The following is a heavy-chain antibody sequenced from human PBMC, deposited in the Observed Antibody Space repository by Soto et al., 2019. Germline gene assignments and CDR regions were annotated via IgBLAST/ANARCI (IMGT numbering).Heavy chain of an antibody. CDR3: ARVWYSSGWYEVYYYYYMDV. V-gene: IGHV1-18*01. J-gene: IGHJ6*03. D-gene: IGHD6-19*01. CDR1: GYTFTSYG. Sequence: QVQLVQSGAEVKKPGASVKVSCKASGYTFTSYGISWVRQAPGQGLEWMGWISAYNGNTNYAQKRQGRVTMTTDTSTSTAYMELRSLRSDDTAVYYCARVWYSSGWYEVYYYYYMDVWGKGTTVTVSS. CDR2: ISAYNGNT.